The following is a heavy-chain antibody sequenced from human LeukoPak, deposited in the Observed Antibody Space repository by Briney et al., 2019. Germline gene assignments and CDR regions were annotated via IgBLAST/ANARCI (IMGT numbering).Heavy chain of an antibody. CDR2: IYPNTGGT. V-gene: IGHV1-2*02. Sequence: GASVKVSCKASVYTFTVYYLHWVRQAPGQGLEWMGWIYPNTGGTKSTQKFQGRVSMTRDTSITTAYMEINRLTSDDTAVYYCAREPGTATGYWGQGTLVTVSS. CDR3: AREPGTATGY. J-gene: IGHJ4*02. CDR1: VYTFTVYY. D-gene: IGHD1-1*01.